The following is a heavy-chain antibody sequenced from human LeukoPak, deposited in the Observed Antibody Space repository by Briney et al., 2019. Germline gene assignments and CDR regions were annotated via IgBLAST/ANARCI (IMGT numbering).Heavy chain of an antibody. D-gene: IGHD2-15*01. J-gene: IGHJ6*03. CDR2: ISWNSGSI. V-gene: IGHV3-9*01. CDR3: AKAGSLYYYYMDV. Sequence: GGSLRLSCAASGFTFDDYAMHWVRQAPGKGLEWVSGISWNSGSIGYADSVKGRFTISRDNAKNSLYLQMNSLRAEDTALYYCAKAGSLYYYYMDVWGKGTTVTISS. CDR1: GFTFDDYA.